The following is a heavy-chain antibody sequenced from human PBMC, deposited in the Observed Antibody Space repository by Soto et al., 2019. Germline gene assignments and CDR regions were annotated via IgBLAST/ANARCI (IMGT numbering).Heavy chain of an antibody. D-gene: IGHD3-22*01. CDR3: ARGSYYYDNSGYYHF. CDR1: GGSISSGDYY. V-gene: IGHV4-30-4*01. J-gene: IGHJ4*02. CDR2: IYYSGST. Sequence: PSETLSLTCTVSGGSISSGDYYWSWIRQPPGKGLEWIGYIYYSGSTYYNPSLKSRVTISVDTSKNQFSLKLSSVTAADTAVYYCARGSYYYDNSGYYHFWGQGPLVTVSS.